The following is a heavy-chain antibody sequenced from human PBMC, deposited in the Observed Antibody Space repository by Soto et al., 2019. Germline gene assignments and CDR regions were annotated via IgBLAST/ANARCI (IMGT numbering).Heavy chain of an antibody. J-gene: IGHJ6*02. Sequence: EVQLLESGGGLVQPGGSLRLSCAASGFTFSSYAMSWVRQAPGKGLEWVSAISGSGGSTYYADSVKGRFTISRDNSKNTLYLQMNSLRAEDTAVYYCAKSGEGSSSWYDYYYYGMDVWGQGTTVTVSS. CDR2: ISGSGGST. V-gene: IGHV3-23*01. D-gene: IGHD6-13*01. CDR3: AKSGEGSSSWYDYYYYGMDV. CDR1: GFTFSSYA.